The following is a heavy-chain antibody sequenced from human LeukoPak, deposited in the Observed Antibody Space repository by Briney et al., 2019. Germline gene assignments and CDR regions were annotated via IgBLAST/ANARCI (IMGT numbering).Heavy chain of an antibody. Sequence: GGSLRLSCAASGFTFSSYEMNWVRQAPGKGLEWVSYMSSRGSIIFYADSVKGRFTISRDNAKNSLYLQMDSLRVEDTAVYYCARGAAGGMYNWFDPWGQGALVTVSS. V-gene: IGHV3-48*03. D-gene: IGHD6-13*01. CDR3: ARGAAGGMYNWFDP. CDR1: GFTFSSYE. J-gene: IGHJ5*02. CDR2: MSSRGSII.